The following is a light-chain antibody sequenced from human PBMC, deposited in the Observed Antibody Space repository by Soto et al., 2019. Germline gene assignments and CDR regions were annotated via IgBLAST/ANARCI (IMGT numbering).Light chain of an antibody. Sequence: DIQMTQSPSTLPASVGDRVTITCRANQSISTWLDWYQQKPGKAPNLLIYKASRLETGVPSRFSGSGSGTEYSLTISFLQPADFATSYCQQYSNYSPFTFGGGTKVEIK. CDR3: QQYSNYSPFT. V-gene: IGKV1-5*03. CDR1: QSISTW. CDR2: KAS. J-gene: IGKJ4*01.